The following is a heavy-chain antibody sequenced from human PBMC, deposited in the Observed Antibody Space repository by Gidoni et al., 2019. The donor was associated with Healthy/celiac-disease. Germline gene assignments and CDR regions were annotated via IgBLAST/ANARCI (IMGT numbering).Heavy chain of an antibody. J-gene: IGHJ6*02. V-gene: IGHV5-51*01. CDR3: ARHVISSSGGMDV. CDR2: IYPGDSDT. D-gene: IGHD6-6*01. Sequence: KGLEWMGIIYPGDSDTRYSPSFQGQVTISADKSISTAYLQWSSLKASDTAMYYCARHVISSSGGMDVWGQGTTVTVSS.